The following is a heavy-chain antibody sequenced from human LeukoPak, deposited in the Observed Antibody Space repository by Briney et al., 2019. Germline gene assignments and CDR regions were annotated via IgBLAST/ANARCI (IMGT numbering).Heavy chain of an antibody. J-gene: IGHJ4*02. Sequence: RSSETLSLTCAVSGYSISSGYHWGWIRQPPGKGLEWIGSLRHSGSASKNLPLKSRVTISIDTSKNQFPLKLSSVTAADTAVYYCARDLGSGGDSDFWGQGILVTVSS. V-gene: IGHV4-38-2*02. CDR2: LRHSGSA. D-gene: IGHD2-21*01. CDR1: GYSISSGYH. CDR3: ARDLGSGGDSDF.